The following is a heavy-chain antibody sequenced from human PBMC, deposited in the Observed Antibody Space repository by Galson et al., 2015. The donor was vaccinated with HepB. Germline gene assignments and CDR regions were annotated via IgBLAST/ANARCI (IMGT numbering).Heavy chain of an antibody. J-gene: IGHJ6*02. Sequence: SLRLSCAASGFTFSSYVMTWVRQAPGKGLEWVSSVSGSGTSTNYADSVKGRFTISRDNSINTLYLQMNGLRVEDTAVYYCAKDESVGYCSGSGCYRYYYYGMDVWGQGTTITVSS. CDR3: AKDESVGYCSGSGCYRYYYYGMDV. CDR1: GFTFSSYV. D-gene: IGHD2-2*01. V-gene: IGHV3-23*01. CDR2: VSGSGTST.